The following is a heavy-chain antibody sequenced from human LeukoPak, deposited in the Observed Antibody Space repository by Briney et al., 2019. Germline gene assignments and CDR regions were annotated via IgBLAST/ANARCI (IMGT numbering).Heavy chain of an antibody. Sequence: SETLSLTYTVSGGSISSSSYYWGWIRQPPGKGLEWIGDIYYSVTTDYNPSLKSRVTISADTSRNQFSLHLSSVTAADTAVYYCARRRGYNWNDWGQGTLVTVSS. J-gene: IGHJ4*02. CDR2: IYYSVTT. CDR3: ARRRGYNWND. V-gene: IGHV4-39*01. D-gene: IGHD1-1*01. CDR1: GGSISSSSYY.